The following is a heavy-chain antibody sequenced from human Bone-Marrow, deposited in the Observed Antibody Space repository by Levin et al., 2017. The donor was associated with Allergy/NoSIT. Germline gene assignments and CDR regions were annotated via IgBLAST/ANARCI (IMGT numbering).Heavy chain of an antibody. CDR3: ASTGGGYDWGDAFDI. Sequence: LSLTCAASGFTFSSYEMNWVRQAPGKGLEWVSYISSSGSTIYYADSVKGRFTISRDNAKNSLYLQMNSLRAEDTAVYYCASTGGGYDWGDAFDIWGQGTMVTVSS. CDR1: GFTFSSYE. CDR2: ISSSGSTI. J-gene: IGHJ3*02. V-gene: IGHV3-48*03. D-gene: IGHD5-12*01.